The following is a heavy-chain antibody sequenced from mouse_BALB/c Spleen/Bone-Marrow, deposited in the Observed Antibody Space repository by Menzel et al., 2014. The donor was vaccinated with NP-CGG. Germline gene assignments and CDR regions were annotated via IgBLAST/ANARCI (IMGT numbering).Heavy chain of an antibody. J-gene: IGHJ2*01. CDR3: ARVNYYGSFDY. Sequence: EAKLVESGGGLVKPGGSLKLSCSASGLTFSSYAMSWVRQTPEKRLEWVASISSGGSTYYPDSVKGRFTISRDNSRNILCLQKSSLRSKDSAMYYCARVNYYGSFDYWGQGTTLTGSS. D-gene: IGHD1-1*01. V-gene: IGHV5-6-5*01. CDR2: ISSGGST. CDR1: GLTFSSYA.